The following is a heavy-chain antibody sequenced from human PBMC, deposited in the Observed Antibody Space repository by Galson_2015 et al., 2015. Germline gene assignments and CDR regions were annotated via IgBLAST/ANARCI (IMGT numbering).Heavy chain of an antibody. D-gene: IGHD3-3*01. Sequence: SLRLSCAASGFTFSSYAMHWVRQAPGKGLEWVAVISYDGSNKYYADSVKGRFTISRDNSKNTLYLQMNSLRAEDTAVYYCASGNTGLRFLEWFPDAFDIWGQGTMVTVSP. CDR1: GFTFSSYA. V-gene: IGHV3-30-3*01. CDR3: ASGNTGLRFLEWFPDAFDI. CDR2: ISYDGSNK. J-gene: IGHJ3*02.